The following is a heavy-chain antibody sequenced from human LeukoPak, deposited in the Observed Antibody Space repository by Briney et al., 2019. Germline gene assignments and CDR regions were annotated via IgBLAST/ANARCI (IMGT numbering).Heavy chain of an antibody. Sequence: GESLKISCKGSGHIFSNYWFGWVRQMPGKGLEWMGIIYPRDSNTIYSPSFQGQVTISVDTSINTAYLQWISLKASDTAMYYCARHPIAAGGAYNWFDPWGQGTLVTVSS. D-gene: IGHD6-13*01. CDR3: ARHPIAAGGAYNWFDP. CDR2: IYPRDSNT. CDR1: GHIFSNYW. J-gene: IGHJ5*02. V-gene: IGHV5-51*01.